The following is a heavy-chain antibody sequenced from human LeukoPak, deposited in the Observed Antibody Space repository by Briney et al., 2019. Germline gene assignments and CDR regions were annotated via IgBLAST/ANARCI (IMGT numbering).Heavy chain of an antibody. D-gene: IGHD5/OR15-5a*01. CDR3: VKATAGVYVYYFDY. Sequence: GRSLRLSCAASGFTFSSYAMHWVRQAPGKGLEWVAVISYDGSNKYYADSVKGRFTISRDNSKNTLYLQMNSLRAEDRAVYYCVKATAGVYVYYFDYWGQGTLVTVSS. J-gene: IGHJ4*02. CDR1: GFTFSSYA. CDR2: ISYDGSNK. V-gene: IGHV3-30*04.